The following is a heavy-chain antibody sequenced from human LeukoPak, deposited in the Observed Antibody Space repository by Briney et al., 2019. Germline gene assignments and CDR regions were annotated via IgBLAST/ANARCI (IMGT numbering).Heavy chain of an antibody. V-gene: IGHV6-1*01. CDR1: GDSVSSNSAA. D-gene: IGHD3-22*01. CDR2: TYYRSKWYN. J-gene: IGHJ4*02. Sequence: SQTLSLTCAISGDSVSSNSAAWNWIRQSPSRGFEWLGRTYYRSKWYNDYAVSVKSRITINPDTSKNQFSLQLNSVTPEDTAVYYCARTPYYYDSSGYYDYWGQGTLVTVSS. CDR3: ARTPYYYDSSGYYDY.